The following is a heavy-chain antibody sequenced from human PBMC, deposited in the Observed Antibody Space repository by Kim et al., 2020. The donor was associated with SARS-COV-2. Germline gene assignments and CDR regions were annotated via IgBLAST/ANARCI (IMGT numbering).Heavy chain of an antibody. V-gene: IGHV3-64D*08. Sequence: GGSLRLSCSASGFTFSRYALHWVRQAPGKGLDYVAAISSNGDITYYADSVRGRFSISRDNSKNTLYLQMSSLRAEETAVYFCASSDSGWYVWWGQGTLVTVSS. CDR3: ASSDSGWYVW. J-gene: IGHJ4*02. D-gene: IGHD6-19*01. CDR1: GFTFSRYA. CDR2: ISSNGDIT.